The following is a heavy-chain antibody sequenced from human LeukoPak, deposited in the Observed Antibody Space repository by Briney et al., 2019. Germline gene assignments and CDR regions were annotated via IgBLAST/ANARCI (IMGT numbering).Heavy chain of an antibody. CDR2: MNPNSGNT. V-gene: IGHV1-8*02. CDR1: GYTFTDYY. D-gene: IGHD6-19*01. Sequence: GASVKVSCKASGYTFTDYYMHWVRQAPGQGFEWMGWMNPNSGNTGYAQKFQGRVTMTRNTSISTAYMELSSLRSEDTAVYYCAREGSGWYTYYYYGMDVWGQGTTVTVSS. CDR3: AREGSGWYTYYYYGMDV. J-gene: IGHJ6*02.